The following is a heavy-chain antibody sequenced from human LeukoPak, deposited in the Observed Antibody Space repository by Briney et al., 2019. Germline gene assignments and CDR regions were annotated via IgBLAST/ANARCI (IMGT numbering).Heavy chain of an antibody. CDR3: AKEGGTVTFNAFDI. J-gene: IGHJ3*02. V-gene: IGHV3-30*18. CDR2: ISYDGSNK. CDR1: GFTFSSYG. Sequence: GGSLRLSCAASGFTFSSYGMHWVRQAPGKGLEWVAVISYDGSNKYYADSVKGRFTTSRDNSKNTLYLQMNSLRAEDTAVYYCAKEGGTVTFNAFDIWGQGTMVTVSS. D-gene: IGHD4-17*01.